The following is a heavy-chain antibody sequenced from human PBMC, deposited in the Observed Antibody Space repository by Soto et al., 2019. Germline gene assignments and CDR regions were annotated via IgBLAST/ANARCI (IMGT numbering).Heavy chain of an antibody. Sequence: GGSLRLSCAASGFTFSSYGMHWVRQAPGKGLEWVAVISYDGSNKYYADSVKGRFTISRDNSKNTLYLQMNSLRAEDTAVYYCARGRVPVAVFRAEYFQHWGQGTLVTVSS. CDR3: ARGRVPVAVFRAEYFQH. CDR2: ISYDGSNK. CDR1: GFTFSSYG. V-gene: IGHV3-30*03. J-gene: IGHJ1*01. D-gene: IGHD3-10*01.